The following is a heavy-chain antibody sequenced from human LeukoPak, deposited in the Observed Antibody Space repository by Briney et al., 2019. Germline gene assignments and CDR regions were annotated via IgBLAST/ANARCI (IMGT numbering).Heavy chain of an antibody. CDR2: IYYSGST. CDR1: AGFVSNSNYY. Sequence: PSETLSLTCTVSAGFVSNSNYYWGWIRQPPGKGLEWIGSIYYSGSTYYNPSLKSRVTISVDTSKNQFSLKLSSVTAADTAMYYCARDVLVYDYVWGSYRYTFFDYWGQGTLVTVSS. D-gene: IGHD3-16*02. CDR3: ARDVLVYDYVWGSYRYTFFDY. J-gene: IGHJ4*02. V-gene: IGHV4-39*07.